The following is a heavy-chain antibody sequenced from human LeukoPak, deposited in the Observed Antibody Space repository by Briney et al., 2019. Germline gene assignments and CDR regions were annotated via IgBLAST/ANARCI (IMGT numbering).Heavy chain of an antibody. D-gene: IGHD1-26*01. Sequence: SVKVSCKASGGTFSSYAISWVRQAPEQGLEWMGGIIPIFGTANYAQKFQGRVTITTDESTSTAYMELSSLRSEDTAVYYCARDRSGSYHRGDFDYWGQGTLVTVSS. CDR1: GGTFSSYA. V-gene: IGHV1-69*05. CDR3: ARDRSGSYHRGDFDY. J-gene: IGHJ4*02. CDR2: IIPIFGTA.